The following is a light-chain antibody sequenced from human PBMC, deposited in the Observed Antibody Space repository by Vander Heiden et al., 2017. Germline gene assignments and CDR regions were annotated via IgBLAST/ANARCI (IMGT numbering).Light chain of an antibody. V-gene: IGLV3-19*01. J-gene: IGLJ1*01. CDR2: GDN. CDR1: SLRRNY. Sequence: SSELTQDPAVSVALGQTVTITCQGDSLRRNYASWYQQKPGQAPILVIYGDNKRPSGIPDRFSGSTSGDTSSLTLTGARAGDEADFYCNSRDTGGNHPYVFGTGTRVTVL. CDR3: NSRDTGGNHPYV.